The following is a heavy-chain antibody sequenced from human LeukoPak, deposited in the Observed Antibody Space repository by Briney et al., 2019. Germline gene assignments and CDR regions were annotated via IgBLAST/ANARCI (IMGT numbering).Heavy chain of an antibody. CDR1: GGSISSGGYY. J-gene: IGHJ5*02. V-gene: IGHV4-31*03. CDR3: ARAQINWFDP. Sequence: PSETLSLTCTVSGGSISSGGYYWSWIRQHPGKGLEWIGYIYYSGSTYYNPSLKSRVTISVDTPKNQFSLKLSSVTAADTAVYYCARAQINWFDPWGQGTLVTVSS. CDR2: IYYSGST.